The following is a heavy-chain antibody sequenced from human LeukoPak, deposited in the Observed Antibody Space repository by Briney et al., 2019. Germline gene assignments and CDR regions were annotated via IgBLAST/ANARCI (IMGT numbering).Heavy chain of an antibody. J-gene: IGHJ3*02. CDR1: GFTFSSYG. Sequence: GGSLRLSCAASGFTFSSYGMHWVRQAPGKGLEWVAFIRYDGSNKYYADSVKGRFTISRDNSKNTLYLQMNSLRAEDTAVYYCAKEMGVGARAFDIWGQGTMVTVSS. CDR2: IRYDGSNK. V-gene: IGHV3-30*02. D-gene: IGHD1-26*01. CDR3: AKEMGVGARAFDI.